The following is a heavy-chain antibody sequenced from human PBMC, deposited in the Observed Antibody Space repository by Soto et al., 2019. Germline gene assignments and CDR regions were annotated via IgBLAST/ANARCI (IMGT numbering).Heavy chain of an antibody. V-gene: IGHV4-31*02. CDR3: ARVRGDGPLDD. J-gene: IGHJ4*02. Sequence: SRTWIVFGGCISSSGYNWSWIRQHPGKGLEWIGYIYYSGSTYYNPSLKSRVTISVDTSKNQFSLKLRSVAAADTAVSYCARVRGDGPLDDWRQGTLVTVSS. CDR2: IYYSGST. CDR1: GGCISSSGYN.